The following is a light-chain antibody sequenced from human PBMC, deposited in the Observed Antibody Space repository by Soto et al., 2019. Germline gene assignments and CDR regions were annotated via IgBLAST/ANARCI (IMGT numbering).Light chain of an antibody. V-gene: IGKV1-39*01. CDR2: GSS. Sequence: DIQMTQSPSSLSASVDDRVTITCRAGQSVSTYLNWYQQKQDKAPKLLIYGSSRLQTGVPSRFSGSGYGTDFTLTISSVQTEDFATYFCQHTYRTPWTFGQGTKVDIK. CDR3: QHTYRTPWT. CDR1: QSVSTY. J-gene: IGKJ1*01.